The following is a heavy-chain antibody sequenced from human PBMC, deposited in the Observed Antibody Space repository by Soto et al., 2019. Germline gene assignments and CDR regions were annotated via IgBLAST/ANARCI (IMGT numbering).Heavy chain of an antibody. CDR2: IVVGSGNT. CDR3: AAPHYDFWSGYSPIDYYYYGMDV. V-gene: IGHV1-58*01. D-gene: IGHD3-3*01. CDR1: GFTFTSSA. J-gene: IGHJ6*02. Sequence: SVKVSCKASGFTFTSSAVQWVRQARGQRLEWIGWIVVGSGNTNYAQKFQERVTITRDMSTTTAYMELSSLRPEDTAVYYWAAPHYDFWSGYSPIDYYYYGMDVWGQGTTVTVSS.